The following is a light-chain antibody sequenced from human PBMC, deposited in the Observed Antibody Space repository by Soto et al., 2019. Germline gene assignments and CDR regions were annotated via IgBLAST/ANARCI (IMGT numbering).Light chain of an antibody. CDR1: QSVTSGY. V-gene: IGKV3-20*01. CDR3: QQYKNWPL. J-gene: IGKJ5*01. CDR2: GAS. Sequence: EIVLTQSPGTLSLSPGERATLSCRASQSVTSGYLAWYQQQPNQAPRLLIYGASYRATDIPDRFSGGGSGTDFTLTISSLQSEDFAVYYCQQYKNWPLFGQGTRLEIK.